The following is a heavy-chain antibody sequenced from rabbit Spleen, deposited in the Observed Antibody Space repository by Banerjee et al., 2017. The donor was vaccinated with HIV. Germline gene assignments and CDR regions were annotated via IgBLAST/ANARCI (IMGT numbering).Heavy chain of an antibody. Sequence: QSLEESGGDLVKPGASLTLTCIASGVSFIAGYYMCWVRQAPGKGLEWIACIHGGSRNNMHYASWAKGRFTISKTSSTTVTLQMTSLTVADTATYFCARDAGTSFSTYGMDLWGQGTLVTVS. CDR3: ARDAGTSFSTYGMDL. CDR1: GVSFIAGYY. J-gene: IGHJ6*01. V-gene: IGHV1S40*01. CDR2: IHGGSRNNM. D-gene: IGHD8-1*01.